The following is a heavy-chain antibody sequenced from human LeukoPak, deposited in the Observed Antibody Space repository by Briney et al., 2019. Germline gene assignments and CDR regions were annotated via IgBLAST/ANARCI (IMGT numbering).Heavy chain of an antibody. CDR2: ISYDGSNK. J-gene: IGHJ4*02. CDR3: TRRPREALIGGDGYFDY. Sequence: QPGGSLRLSCAASGFTFSTYGMHWVRQAPGKGLEWVAVISYDGSNKFYPDSVKRRFTISRDNSKNTLYLQMNSPRPEETAIYYCTRRPREALIGGDGYFDYWGQGTLVTVSS. CDR1: GFTFSTYG. V-gene: IGHV3-30*03. D-gene: IGHD2-21*01.